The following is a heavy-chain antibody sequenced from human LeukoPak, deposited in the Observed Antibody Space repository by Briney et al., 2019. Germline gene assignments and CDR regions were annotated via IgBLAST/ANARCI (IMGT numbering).Heavy chain of an antibody. CDR1: GYTFTSYG. CDR3: ARGGLLGYCSSTSCYTWWFDP. Sequence: ASVKVSCKASGYTFTSYGISWVRQAPGQGLEWMGWISAYNGNTNYAQKLQGRVTMTTDTSTSTAYMELRSLRSEDTAVYYCARGGLLGYCSSTSCYTWWFDPWGQGTLVTVSS. J-gene: IGHJ5*02. D-gene: IGHD2-2*02. CDR2: ISAYNGNT. V-gene: IGHV1-18*01.